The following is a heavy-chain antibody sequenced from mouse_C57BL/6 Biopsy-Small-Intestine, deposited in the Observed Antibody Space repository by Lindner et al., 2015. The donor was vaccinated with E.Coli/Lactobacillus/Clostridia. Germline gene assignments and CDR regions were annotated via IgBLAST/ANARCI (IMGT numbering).Heavy chain of an antibody. CDR2: INAGNGNT. J-gene: IGHJ4*01. CDR3: AREGTYYDYVWGSSVKYWFDP. Sequence: SVKVSCKASGYTFTSYAMHWVRQAPGQRLEWMGWINAGNGNTKYSQKFQGRVTITRDTSASTAYMELSSLRSEDTAVYYCAREGTYYDYVWGSSVKYWFDPWGQGTLVTVSS. V-gene: IGHV1-84*02. CDR1: GYTFTSYA. D-gene: IGHD2-4*01.